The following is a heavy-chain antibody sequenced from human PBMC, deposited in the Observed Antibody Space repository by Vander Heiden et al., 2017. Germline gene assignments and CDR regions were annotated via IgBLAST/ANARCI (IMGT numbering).Heavy chain of an antibody. V-gene: IGHV4-59*11. D-gene: IGHD3-10*01. Sequence: QVQLQESGPGLVKPSETLSLTCTVPARSFSSHYWSWIRQPAGKGLEWIGYIYYSGSTNYNPSLKSRVTISIDTSKNQFSLRLSSVTAADTAVYYCARAGGYGSGSEHWGQGTLVTVSS. CDR3: ARAGGYGSGSEH. CDR2: IYYSGST. J-gene: IGHJ4*02. CDR1: ARSFSSHY.